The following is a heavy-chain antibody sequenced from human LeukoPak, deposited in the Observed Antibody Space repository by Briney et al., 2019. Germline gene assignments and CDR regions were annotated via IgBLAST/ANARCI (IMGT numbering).Heavy chain of an antibody. Sequence: GGSLRLSCTASGFTFSSYAMSWVRQAPGKGLEWVSSISGSGGSTYYADSVKGRFTISRDNSKNTLYLQMDSLRAEDTAVYTCAKSFSSTWYWGYFDYWGQGTLVTVSS. V-gene: IGHV3-23*01. CDR1: GFTFSSYA. J-gene: IGHJ4*02. CDR3: AKSFSSTWYWGYFDY. CDR2: ISGSGGST. D-gene: IGHD6-13*01.